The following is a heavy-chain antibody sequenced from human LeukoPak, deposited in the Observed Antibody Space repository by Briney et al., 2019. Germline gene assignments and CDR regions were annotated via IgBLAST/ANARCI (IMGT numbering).Heavy chain of an antibody. Sequence: GGSLRLSCAASGFSFSVYWMHWVRQAPGKGLVWVSRINNDGSTAYADSVRGRFTISRGNAKNTLYLQLNSLRLEDTAVYYCARDRYYGMDVWGQGTTVTVSS. CDR2: INNDGST. CDR3: ARDRYYGMDV. J-gene: IGHJ6*02. V-gene: IGHV3-74*01. CDR1: GFSFSVYW.